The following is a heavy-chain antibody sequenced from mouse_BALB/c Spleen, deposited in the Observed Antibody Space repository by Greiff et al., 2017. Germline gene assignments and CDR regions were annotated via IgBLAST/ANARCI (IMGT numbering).Heavy chain of an antibody. CDR3: NAFPYGNYYFDD. J-gene: IGHJ2*01. Sequence: EVQLQESGAELVRPGASVKLSCTASGFNIKDYYMHWVKQKPEQGLEWIGWIDPENGDTEYAPKFQGKATMTADTSSNTAYLQLSSLTSEDTAVDYCNAFPYGNYYFDDWGQGTTLTVSS. CDR1: GFNIKDYY. V-gene: IGHV14-4*02. CDR2: IDPENGDT. D-gene: IGHD2-10*02.